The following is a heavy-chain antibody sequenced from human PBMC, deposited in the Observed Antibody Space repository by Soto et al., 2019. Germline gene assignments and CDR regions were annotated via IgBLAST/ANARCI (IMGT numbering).Heavy chain of an antibody. D-gene: IGHD3-9*01. J-gene: IGHJ6*02. CDR2: ISGSGGST. CDR1: GFTFSSYV. V-gene: IGHV3-23*01. Sequence: GGSLRLSCAASGFTFSSYVMSWVRQAPGKGLEWVSAISGSGGSTYYADSVKGRFTISRDNSKNTLCLQMNSLRAEDTAVYYCAKDRGYDILTGYKDYYGMDVWGQGTTVTVSS. CDR3: AKDRGYDILTGYKDYYGMDV.